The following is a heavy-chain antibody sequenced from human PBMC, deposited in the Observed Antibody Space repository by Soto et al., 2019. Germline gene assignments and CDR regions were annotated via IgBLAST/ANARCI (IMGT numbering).Heavy chain of an antibody. CDR2: INPNSGGT. J-gene: IGHJ6*02. CDR3: ARDPIAARPPYYYYRMDV. D-gene: IGHD6-6*01. CDR1: GYTFTGYY. V-gene: IGHV1-2*04. Sequence: AASVKVSCKASGYTFTGYYMHWVRQAPGQGLEWMGWINPNSGGTNYAQKFQGWVTMTRDTSISTAYMELSRLRSDDTAVYYCARDPIAARPPYYYYRMDVWGQGTTVTDSS.